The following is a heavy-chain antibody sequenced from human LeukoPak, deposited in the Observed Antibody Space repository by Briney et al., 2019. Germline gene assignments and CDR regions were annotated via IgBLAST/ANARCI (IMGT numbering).Heavy chain of an antibody. CDR1: GYTFTSYG. D-gene: IGHD3-10*01. Sequence: ASVKVSCKASGYTFTSYGISWVRQAPGQGLGWMGWISAYNGNTHYAQKLQGRVTMPTDTSTSTACMEMRRLRSDDTAVYYCARVATPGGFVDYWGQGTLVTVPS. V-gene: IGHV1-18*01. J-gene: IGHJ4*02. CDR3: ARVATPGGFVDY. CDR2: ISAYNGNT.